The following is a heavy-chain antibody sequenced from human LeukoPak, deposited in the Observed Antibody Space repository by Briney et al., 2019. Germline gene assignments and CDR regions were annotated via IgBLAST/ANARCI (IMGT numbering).Heavy chain of an antibody. V-gene: IGHV3-23*01. Sequence: GGSLRLSCAASGFTFSSNAMSWVRQAPGKGLEWVSVISGSGGSTYYADSVKGRFTISRDNPKNTLYLQMNSLRAEDAAIYYCAKDRAGAYSSGGTGFDYWGQGTLVTVSS. D-gene: IGHD6-19*01. J-gene: IGHJ4*02. CDR3: AKDRAGAYSSGGTGFDY. CDR1: GFTFSSNA. CDR2: ISGSGGST.